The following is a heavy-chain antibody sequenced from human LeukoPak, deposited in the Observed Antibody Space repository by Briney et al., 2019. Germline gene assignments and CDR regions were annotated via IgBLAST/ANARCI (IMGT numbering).Heavy chain of an antibody. D-gene: IGHD6-6*01. V-gene: IGHV3-15*01. J-gene: IGHJ4*02. Sequence: PGGSLRLSCAASGFTFSNAWMSWVRQPPGKGLEWVGRIKSKTDGGTTDYAAPVKGRFTISRDDSKNTLYLQMNSLKTEDTAVYYCTTDIGSIAARRRNYWGQGTLVTVSS. CDR1: GFTFSNAW. CDR3: TTDIGSIAARRRNY. CDR2: IKSKTDGGTT.